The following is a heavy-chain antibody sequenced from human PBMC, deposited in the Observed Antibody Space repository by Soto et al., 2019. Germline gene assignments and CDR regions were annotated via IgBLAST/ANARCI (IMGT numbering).Heavy chain of an antibody. CDR2: ISGSGDAT. D-gene: IGHD2-2*01. CDR1: AFTFSAYA. J-gene: IGHJ5*02. CDR3: ADRSCSCAFCYRYGS. Sequence: EVQLLESGGGLVQPGGSLRLSCAASAFTFSAYAMSWVRQAPGKGLEWVSTISGSGDATGYADSVKGRFTVSRDNSQKTLHLQMNSLRADDPAVYYCADRSCSCAFCYRYGSWGQGTLVTVSS. V-gene: IGHV3-23*01.